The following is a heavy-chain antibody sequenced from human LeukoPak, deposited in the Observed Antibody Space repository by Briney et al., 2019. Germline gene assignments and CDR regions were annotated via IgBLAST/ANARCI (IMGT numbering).Heavy chain of an antibody. CDR3: ATVRRYCGGDCTLGYYFDY. CDR2: FDPEDGET. CDR1: GYTLTELS. J-gene: IGHJ4*02. V-gene: IGHV1-24*01. Sequence: ASVKVSCKVSGYTLTELSMHWVRQAPGKGLGWMGGFDPEDGETIYAQKFQGRVTMTEDTSTDTAYMELSSLRSEDTAVYYCATVRRYCGGDCTLGYYFDYWGQGTLVTVSS. D-gene: IGHD2-21*02.